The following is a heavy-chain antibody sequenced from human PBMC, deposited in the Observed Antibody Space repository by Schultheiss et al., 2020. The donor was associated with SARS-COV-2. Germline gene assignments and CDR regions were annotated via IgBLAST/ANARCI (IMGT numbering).Heavy chain of an antibody. V-gene: IGHV1-2*06. D-gene: IGHD6-13*01. CDR2: INPNSGGT. CDR3: ARDEDVRLAAAADY. CDR1: GYTFTNYG. J-gene: IGHJ4*02. Sequence: ASVKVSCKASGYTFTNYGISWVRQAPGQGLEWMGRINPNSGGTNYAQKFQGRVTMTRDTSISTAYMELSRLRSEDTAVYYCARDEDVRLAAAADYWGQGTLVTVSS.